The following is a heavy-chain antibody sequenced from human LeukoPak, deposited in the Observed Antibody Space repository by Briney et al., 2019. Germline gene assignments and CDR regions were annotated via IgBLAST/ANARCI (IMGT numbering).Heavy chain of an antibody. CDR1: GFTFSSYS. V-gene: IGHV3-30*03. CDR2: ISYDGSNK. J-gene: IGHJ4*02. Sequence: GGSLRLSCAASGFTFSSYSMNWVRQAPGKGLEWVAVISYDGSNKYYADSVKGRFTISRDNSKNTLYLQMNSLRAEDTAVYYCARDRVVVVITTPDYWGQGTLVTVSS. CDR3: ARDRVVVVITTPDY. D-gene: IGHD3-22*01.